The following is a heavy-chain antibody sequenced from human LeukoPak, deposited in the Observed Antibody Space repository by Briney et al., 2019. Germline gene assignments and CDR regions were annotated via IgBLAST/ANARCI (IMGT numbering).Heavy chain of an antibody. J-gene: IGHJ4*02. V-gene: IGHV3-21*01. CDR1: GFTFSNYA. CDR3: AREGYYDFWSGYYDY. D-gene: IGHD3-3*01. Sequence: GGSLRLSCAASGFTFSNYAMNWVRQAPGKGLEWVSSISGSNTDIYYADSVKGRFTISRDNAKNSLYLQMNSLRAEDTAVYYCAREGYYDFWSGYYDYWGQGTLVTVSS. CDR2: ISGSNTDI.